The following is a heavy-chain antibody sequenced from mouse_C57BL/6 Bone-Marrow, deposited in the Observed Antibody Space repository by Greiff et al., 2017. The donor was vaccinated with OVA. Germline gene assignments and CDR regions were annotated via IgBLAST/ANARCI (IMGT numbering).Heavy chain of an antibody. J-gene: IGHJ2*01. Sequence: EVQVVESEGGLVQPGSSMKLSCTASGFTFSDYYMAWVRQVPEKGLEWVANINYDGSSTYYLDSLKSRFIISRDNAKNILYLQMSSLKSEDTATYYCARGGLRLFDYWGQGTTLTVSS. D-gene: IGHD2-2*01. CDR2: INYDGSST. CDR1: GFTFSDYY. V-gene: IGHV5-16*01. CDR3: ARGGLRLFDY.